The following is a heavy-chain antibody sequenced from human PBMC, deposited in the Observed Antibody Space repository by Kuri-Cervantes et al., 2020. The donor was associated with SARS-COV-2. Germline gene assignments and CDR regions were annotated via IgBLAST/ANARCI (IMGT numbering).Heavy chain of an antibody. D-gene: IGHD3-10*01. CDR2: INPNSGGT. J-gene: IGHJ3*02. CDR3: ARARSADYYGGLGFVAAFDI. V-gene: IGHV1-2*02. CDR1: GYTFTGYY. Sequence: ASVKVSCKASGYTFTGYYMHWVRQAPGQGLEWMGWINPNSGGTNYAQKFQGRVTMTRDTSISTAYMELSRLRSDDTAVYYCARARSADYYGGLGFVAAFDIWGQGTMVTVSS.